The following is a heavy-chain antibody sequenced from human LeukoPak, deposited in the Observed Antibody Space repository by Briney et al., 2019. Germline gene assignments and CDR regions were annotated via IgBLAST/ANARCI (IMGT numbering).Heavy chain of an antibody. CDR1: GFTFSNFG. Sequence: PGGSLRLSCAASGFTFSNFGMHWVRQAPGKGLEWVSSISSSSSYIYYADSVKGRFTISRDNAKNSLYLQMNSLRAEDTAVYYCARVGAHDYWGQGTLVTVSS. CDR2: ISSSSSYI. V-gene: IGHV3-21*01. CDR3: ARVGAHDY. D-gene: IGHD1-26*01. J-gene: IGHJ4*02.